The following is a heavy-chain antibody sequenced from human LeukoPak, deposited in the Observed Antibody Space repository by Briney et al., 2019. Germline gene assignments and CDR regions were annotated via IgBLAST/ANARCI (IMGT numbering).Heavy chain of an antibody. D-gene: IGHD3-10*01. CDR3: ARRITMVRTNWFDP. J-gene: IGHJ5*02. Sequence: PGGSLRLSCAASGFTFSSYAMSWVRQAPGKGLEWVSAISGSGGSTYYADSVKGRFTISRDNSKNTLYLQMNSLRAEDTAVYYCARRITMVRTNWFDPWGQGTLVTVSS. CDR1: GFTFSSYA. CDR2: ISGSGGST. V-gene: IGHV3-23*01.